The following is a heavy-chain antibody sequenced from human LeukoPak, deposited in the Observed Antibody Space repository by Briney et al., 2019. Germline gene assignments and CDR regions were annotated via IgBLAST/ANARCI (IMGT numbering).Heavy chain of an antibody. D-gene: IGHD2-15*01. CDR1: GGSFSGYY. CDR3: ALYSEAAFDI. V-gene: IGHV4-34*01. Sequence: PSETLSLTCAVYGGSFSGYYWSWIRQPPGKGLEWIGEINHSGSTNYNPSLKSRVTISVDTSKNQFSLKLSSVTAADTAVYYCALYSEAAFDIWGQGTMVTVSS. CDR2: INHSGST. J-gene: IGHJ3*02.